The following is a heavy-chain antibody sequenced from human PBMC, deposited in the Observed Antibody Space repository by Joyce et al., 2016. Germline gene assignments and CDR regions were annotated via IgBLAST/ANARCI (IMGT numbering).Heavy chain of an antibody. Sequence: QVNLVQSGAEVKKHGASVKVSCKASEYSVSDSYIHWVRQAPGQGLQWIGRIYPDTGDTSYAQKFQCRVTLTRDTFISTVYMEVSRLRSDDTAVYFCARGPMPPYAFDVWGQGTLVTVST. J-gene: IGHJ3*01. D-gene: IGHD2-2*01. V-gene: IGHV1-2*02. CDR2: IYPDTGDT. CDR3: ARGPMPPYAFDV. CDR1: EYSVSDSY.